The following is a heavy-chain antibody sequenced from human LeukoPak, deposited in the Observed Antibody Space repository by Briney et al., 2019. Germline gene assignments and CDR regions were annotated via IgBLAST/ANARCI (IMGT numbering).Heavy chain of an antibody. J-gene: IGHJ4*02. D-gene: IGHD6-19*01. CDR3: AKTTAGYSSGRYPGWPVDY. CDR2: ISGSGGST. CDR1: RFTSGSYA. V-gene: IGHV3-23*01. Sequence: GGSLRLPCAASRFTSGSYAMYCVRQAPGGGLGWGSGISGSGGSTFYADSVRGRCTISRDNSENTVYLQMNSLRADDTAVYYCAKTTAGYSSGRYPGWPVDYWGQGTLVTVSS.